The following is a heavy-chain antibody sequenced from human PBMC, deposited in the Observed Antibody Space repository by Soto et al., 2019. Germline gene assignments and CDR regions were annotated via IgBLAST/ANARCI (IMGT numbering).Heavy chain of an antibody. CDR3: ARSGDRSSWYLGEAFDY. CDR2: IYYSGST. Sequence: SETLSLTCTVSGGSISSGGYYWSWIRQHPGKGLEWIGYIYYSGSTYYNPSLKSRVTISVDTSKNQFSLKLSSVTAADTAVYYCARSGDRSSWYLGEAFDYWGQGTLVTVSS. CDR1: GGSISSGGYY. D-gene: IGHD6-13*01. J-gene: IGHJ4*02. V-gene: IGHV4-31*03.